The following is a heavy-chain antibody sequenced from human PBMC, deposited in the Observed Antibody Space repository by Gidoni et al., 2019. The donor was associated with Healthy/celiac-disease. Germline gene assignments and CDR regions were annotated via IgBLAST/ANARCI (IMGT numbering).Heavy chain of an antibody. CDR3: ARRRISARMPNTLNCFDP. CDR1: GGSISSSNW. J-gene: IGHJ5*02. Sequence: QVQLQESGTGMVKPAGTLSRTCAVSGGSISSSNWWSWVRQHPGMGLKLIGEIYHIGITNYNLSLKIRVTISLDKSKNQFSLKLSSVTSSNTALYYCARRRISARMPNTLNCFDPWGQGTLVTVSS. CDR2: IYHIGIT. V-gene: IGHV4-4*02. D-gene: IGHD6-6*01.